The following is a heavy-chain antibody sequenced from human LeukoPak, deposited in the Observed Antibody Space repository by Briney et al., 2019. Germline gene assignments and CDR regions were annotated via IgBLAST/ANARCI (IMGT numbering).Heavy chain of an antibody. CDR3: ARGGSGWSDWFDP. V-gene: IGHV1-69*05. D-gene: IGHD6-19*01. Sequence: ASVKVSCKASGGTFSSYAISWVRQAPGQGLEWMGGIIPIFGTANYAQKFQGRVTITTDESTSTAYMELSSLRSEDTAVYYCARGGSGWSDWFDPWGQGTLVTVSS. J-gene: IGHJ5*02. CDR1: GGTFSSYA. CDR2: IIPIFGTA.